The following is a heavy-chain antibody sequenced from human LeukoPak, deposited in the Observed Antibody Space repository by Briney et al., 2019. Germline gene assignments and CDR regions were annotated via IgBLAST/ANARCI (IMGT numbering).Heavy chain of an antibody. J-gene: IGHJ4*02. D-gene: IGHD5-18*01. CDR2: IYYSGST. CDR1: GGSINNYY. Sequence: SETLSLTCTVSGGSINNYYWSWIRQPPGKGLEWIGYIYYSGSTNYNPSLKSRVTISVDTSKNQFSLKLSSVTAADTAVYYCARTDTHLDYWGQGTLVTVSS. CDR3: ARTDTHLDY. V-gene: IGHV4-59*01.